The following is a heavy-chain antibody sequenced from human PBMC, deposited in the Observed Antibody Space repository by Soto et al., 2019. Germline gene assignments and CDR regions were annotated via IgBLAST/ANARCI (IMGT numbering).Heavy chain of an antibody. CDR1: GGSISSGGYY. D-gene: IGHD2-15*01. V-gene: IGHV4-31*03. CDR3: ARVAGSANDY. Sequence: SETLSLTCTVSGGSISSGGYYWSWICQHPGKGLEWIGYIYYSGSTYYNPSLKSRVTISVDTSKNQFSLKLSSVTAADTAVYYCARVAGSANDYWGQGTLVTVSS. J-gene: IGHJ4*02. CDR2: IYYSGST.